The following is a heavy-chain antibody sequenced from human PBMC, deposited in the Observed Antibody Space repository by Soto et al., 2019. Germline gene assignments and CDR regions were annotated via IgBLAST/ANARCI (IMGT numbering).Heavy chain of an antibody. J-gene: IGHJ3*02. CDR2: IYYSGST. Sequence: QVQLQESGPGLVKPSQTLSLTCTVSGGSISSGGYYWSWIRQHPGKGLEWIGYIYYSGSTYYNPSLKSRVTISVDTSKNQFSLKLSSVTAADTAVYYCARANPLYGSGSHDAFDIWGQGTMVTVSS. D-gene: IGHD3-10*01. CDR1: GGSISSGGYY. V-gene: IGHV4-31*03. CDR3: ARANPLYGSGSHDAFDI.